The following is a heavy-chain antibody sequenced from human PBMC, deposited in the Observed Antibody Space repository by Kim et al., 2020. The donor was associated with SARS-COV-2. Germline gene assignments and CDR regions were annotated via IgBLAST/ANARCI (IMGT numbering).Heavy chain of an antibody. CDR3: ASRSPPARYNGMDV. D-gene: IGHD3-9*01. CDR2: ISGSSSNI. CDR1: GFTFSIYD. V-gene: IGHV3-21*01. J-gene: IGHJ6*02. Sequence: GGSLRLSCAASGFTFSIYDMNWVRQAPGKGLEWVSSISGSSSNIYYADSVRGRFTVSRDNAKTSLYLEMNSLRAEDTAVYYCASRSPPARYNGMDVWGQGTTVTVSS.